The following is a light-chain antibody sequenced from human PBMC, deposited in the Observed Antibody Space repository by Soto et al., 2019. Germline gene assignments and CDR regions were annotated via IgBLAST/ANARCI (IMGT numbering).Light chain of an antibody. CDR2: DAS. CDR3: QQRNSWPLT. CDR1: QNVRSY. J-gene: IGKJ4*01. Sequence: EIVLTQSPATLSLSPGERATLSCRASQNVRSYLAWYQKKPGQPPRLLISDASNRATDVPVRFSGSGSGTDFTLTISSLAPEDFAIYYCQQRNSWPLTFGGRTKVEIK. V-gene: IGKV3-11*01.